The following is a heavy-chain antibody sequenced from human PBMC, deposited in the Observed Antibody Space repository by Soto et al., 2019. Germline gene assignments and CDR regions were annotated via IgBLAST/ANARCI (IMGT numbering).Heavy chain of an antibody. J-gene: IGHJ6*02. CDR1: GFTFSSYD. V-gene: IGHV3-13*01. Sequence: GGSLRLSCAASGFTFSSYDMHWVRQATGKGLEWVSAIGTAGDTYYPGSVKGRFTISRENAKNSLYLQMNSLRAEDTAVYYCARGETAMAPYYGMDVWGQGTTVTVSS. CDR3: ARGETAMAPYYGMDV. D-gene: IGHD5-18*01. CDR2: IGTAGDT.